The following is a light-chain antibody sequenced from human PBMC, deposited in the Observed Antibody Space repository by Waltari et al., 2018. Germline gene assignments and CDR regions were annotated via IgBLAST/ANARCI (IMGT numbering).Light chain of an antibody. J-gene: IGLJ2*01. V-gene: IGLV2-14*01. CDR3: CSYTTSSTLV. Sequence: QSAPTQPPSVSGSPGQSVTISCTGTSSDVGGYNYVSWYQQHPGKAPKLMIYGVSNRPSGGSDRFSGSKSGNTASLTISGLQAEDEADYYCCSYTTSSTLVFGGGTRLTVL. CDR2: GVS. CDR1: SSDVGGYNY.